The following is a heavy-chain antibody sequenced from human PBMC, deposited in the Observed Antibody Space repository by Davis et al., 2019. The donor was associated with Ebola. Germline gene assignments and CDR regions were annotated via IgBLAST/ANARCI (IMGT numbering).Heavy chain of an antibody. CDR2: ISGSGGST. CDR3: ASAASSGWYPSIDY. D-gene: IGHD6-19*01. CDR1: GFTFSDYY. J-gene: IGHJ4*02. Sequence: GESLKISCAASGFTFSDYYMSWVRQAPGKGLEWVSAISGSGGSTYYADSVKGRFTISRDNSKNTLYLQMNSLRAEETAVYYCASAASSGWYPSIDYWGQGTLVTVSS. V-gene: IGHV3-23*01.